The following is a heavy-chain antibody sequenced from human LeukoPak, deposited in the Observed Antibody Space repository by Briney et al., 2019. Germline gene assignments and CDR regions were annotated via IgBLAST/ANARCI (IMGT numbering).Heavy chain of an antibody. D-gene: IGHD6-19*01. CDR2: IYHSGST. V-gene: IGHV4-30-2*01. CDR1: GGSISSGGYY. J-gene: IGHJ4*02. CDR3: ARGGSGWSPRGRLDY. Sequence: SETLSLTCTVSGGSISSGGYYWSWIRQPPGKGLEWIGYIYHSGSTYYNPSLKSRVTISVDRSKNQFSLKLSSVTAADTAVYYCARGGSGWSPRGRLDYWGQGTLVTVSS.